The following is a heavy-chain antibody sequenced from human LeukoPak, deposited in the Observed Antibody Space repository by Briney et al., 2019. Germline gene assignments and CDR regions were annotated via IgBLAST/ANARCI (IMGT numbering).Heavy chain of an antibody. J-gene: IGHJ3*02. CDR1: GGTFSSYA. D-gene: IGHD3-9*01. V-gene: IGHV1-69*05. Sequence: SVKVSCKASGGTFSSYAISWVRQAPGQGLEWMGRIIPIFGTANYAQKFQARVTITTDESTSTAYMELSRLRSEDTAVYYCARDLKYYDILTGYFSGPAFDIWGQGTMVTVSS. CDR3: ARDLKYYDILTGYFSGPAFDI. CDR2: IIPIFGTA.